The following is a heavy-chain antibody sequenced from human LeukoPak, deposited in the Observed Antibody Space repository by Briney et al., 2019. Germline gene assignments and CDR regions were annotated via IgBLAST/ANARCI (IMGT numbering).Heavy chain of an antibody. CDR3: ARDQYYYDSSGYLRFDP. D-gene: IGHD3-22*01. J-gene: IGHJ5*02. V-gene: IGHV4-38-2*02. CDR1: GGSITNYY. CDR2: IYHSGST. Sequence: SETLSLTCTVPGGSITNYYWSWIRQPPGKGLEWIGSIYHSGSTYYNPSLKSRVTISVDTSKNQFSLKLSSVTAADTAVYYCARDQYYYDSSGYLRFDPWGQGTLVTVSS.